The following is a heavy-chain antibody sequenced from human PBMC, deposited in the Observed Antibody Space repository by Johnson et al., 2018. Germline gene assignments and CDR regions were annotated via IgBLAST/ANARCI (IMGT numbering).Heavy chain of an antibody. J-gene: IGHJ4*02. V-gene: IGHV3-48*02. CDR3: GGDREGERGMVHGAY. D-gene: IGHD3-10*01. CDR1: GLSFNNHG. Sequence: VQLQESGGGFVLPGGSLRLSCVVSGLSFNNHGMNWMRQAPGKGLEWVSYIGASGTWKLYADSVMGRFTISRDKAKNSMYLQMNSLRDEDTGIYYWGGDREGERGMVHGAYWGQGTLVTVSS. CDR2: IGASGTWK.